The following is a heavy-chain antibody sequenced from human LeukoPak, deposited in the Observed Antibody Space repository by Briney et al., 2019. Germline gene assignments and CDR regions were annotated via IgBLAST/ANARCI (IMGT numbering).Heavy chain of an antibody. D-gene: IGHD4-23*01. V-gene: IGHV3-9*01. J-gene: IGHJ6*02. CDR3: AKDTGGNGAYFYAMDV. CDR2: INWNSDTK. Sequence: GRSLRLSCVGSGFAFHNYAMHWVRRPPGKGLEWVSAINWNSDTKAYADSVKGRFTISRDRARNSLYLQMDSLRPEDTALYYCAKDTGGNGAYFYAMDVWGQGTSVTVPS. CDR1: GFAFHNYA.